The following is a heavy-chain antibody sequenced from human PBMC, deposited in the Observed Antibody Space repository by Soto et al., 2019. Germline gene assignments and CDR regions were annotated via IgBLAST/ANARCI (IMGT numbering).Heavy chain of an antibody. CDR1: GFTFSSYG. CDR2: ISYDGSNK. Sequence: GGSLRLSCAASGFTFSSYGMHWVRQAPGKGLEWVAVISYDGSNKYYADSVKGRFTISRDNSKNTLYLQMNSLRAEDTAVYYCAKDCRAAAALGPDCGMDVWGQGTTVTVSS. V-gene: IGHV3-30*18. CDR3: AKDCRAAAALGPDCGMDV. D-gene: IGHD6-13*01. J-gene: IGHJ6*02.